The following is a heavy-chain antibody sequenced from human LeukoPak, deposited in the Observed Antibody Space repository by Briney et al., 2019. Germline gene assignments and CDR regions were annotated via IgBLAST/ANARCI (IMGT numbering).Heavy chain of an antibody. CDR1: GGSISSSSYY. Sequence: SETLSLTCTVSGGSISSSSYYWGWIRQPPGKGLEWIASIYYSGSTYYNPSLKSRVTISVDTSKNQFSLKLSSVTAADTAVYYCARQIGYYYYMDVWGKGTTVTVSS. V-gene: IGHV4-39*01. CDR3: ARQIGYYYYMDV. J-gene: IGHJ6*03. CDR2: IYYSGST.